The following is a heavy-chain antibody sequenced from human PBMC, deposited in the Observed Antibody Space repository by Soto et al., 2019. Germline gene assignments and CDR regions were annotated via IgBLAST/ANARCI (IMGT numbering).Heavy chain of an antibody. J-gene: IGHJ4*02. D-gene: IGHD2-21*02. Sequence: GGSLRLSCAASGFTFSSYAMSWVRQAPGKGLEWVSAISGSGGSTYYADSVKGRFTISRDNSKNTLYLQMNSLRAEDTAVYYCAKDPDCGGDCFSAYYFDYWGQGTLVTVSS. CDR3: AKDPDCGGDCFSAYYFDY. CDR1: GFTFSSYA. V-gene: IGHV3-23*01. CDR2: ISGSGGST.